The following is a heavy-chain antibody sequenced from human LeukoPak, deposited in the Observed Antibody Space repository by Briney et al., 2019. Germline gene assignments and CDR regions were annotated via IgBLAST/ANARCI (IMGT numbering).Heavy chain of an antibody. CDR3: ARVGSRPVTGSCYYYMYV. V-gene: IGHV4-4*07. CDR1: GRSISSYY. D-gene: IGHD3-16*01. Sequence: SETLSLTCTVYGRSISSYYWRWLRQPAGKGLEWIGRIYTSGSTNYNPSLKSRVTMSVDTSKNQFSLKLSSVTAADTAVYYCARVGSRPVTGSCYYYMYVWGKGTTVTVSS. J-gene: IGHJ6*03. CDR2: IYTSGST.